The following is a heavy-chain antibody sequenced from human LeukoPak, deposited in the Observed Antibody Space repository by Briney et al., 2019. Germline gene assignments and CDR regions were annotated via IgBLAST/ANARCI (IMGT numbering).Heavy chain of an antibody. J-gene: IGHJ4*02. CDR1: GSSVSNNY. Sequence: GRCLRPSCAVAGSSVSNNYTSSVRQAPGKGLELVSIINTDGTADYAECVKGRFTISRDNSKNTLFLQMNSLKTEDTAVYYCTMGQNRGTRQFDYWGQGTVVTVSS. V-gene: IGHV3-53*01. CDR2: INTDGTA. D-gene: IGHD1-14*01. CDR3: TMGQNRGTRQFDY.